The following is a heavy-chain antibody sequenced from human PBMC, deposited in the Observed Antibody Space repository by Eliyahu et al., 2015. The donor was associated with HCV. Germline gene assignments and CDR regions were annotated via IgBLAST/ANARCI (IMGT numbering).Heavy chain of an antibody. V-gene: IGHV4-39*01. CDR3: ARHVLSGYSPFDY. Sequence: QLQLQESGPGLVKPSETLSLTCTVSGGSISSSSYYWGWIRQPPGKGLEWIGSIYYSGSTYYNPSLKSRVTISVDTSKNQFSLKLSSVTAADTAVYYCARHVLSGYSPFDYWGQGTLVTVSS. CDR2: IYYSGST. D-gene: IGHD6-13*01. CDR1: GGSISSSSYY. J-gene: IGHJ4*02.